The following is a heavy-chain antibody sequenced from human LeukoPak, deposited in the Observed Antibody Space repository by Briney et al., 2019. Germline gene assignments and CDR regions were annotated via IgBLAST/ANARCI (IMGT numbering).Heavy chain of an antibody. Sequence: GGSLRLSCAASGFTFSSYSMNWVRQAPGKGLEWVSYISSSSSTIYYADSVKGRFTISRDNAKNSLYLQMNRLRAEDTAVYYCARASGGYVNDYWGQGTLVTVSS. CDR3: ARASGGYVNDY. D-gene: IGHD5-12*01. V-gene: IGHV3-48*04. J-gene: IGHJ4*02. CDR2: ISSSSSTI. CDR1: GFTFSSYS.